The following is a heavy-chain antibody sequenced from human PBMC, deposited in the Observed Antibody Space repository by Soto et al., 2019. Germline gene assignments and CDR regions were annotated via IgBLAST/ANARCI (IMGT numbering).Heavy chain of an antibody. V-gene: IGHV1-69*01. CDR1: GGTFSSYA. J-gene: IGHJ4*02. Sequence: QVQLVQSGAEVKKPGSSVKVSCKASGGTFSSYAISWVRQAPGQGLEWMGGIIPIFGTANYAQKFQGRVTITADEFTSTAYMELSSLRSEDTAVYYCARDNRYSSSHPLYYFDYWGQGTLVTVSS. D-gene: IGHD6-6*01. CDR3: ARDNRYSSSHPLYYFDY. CDR2: IIPIFGTA.